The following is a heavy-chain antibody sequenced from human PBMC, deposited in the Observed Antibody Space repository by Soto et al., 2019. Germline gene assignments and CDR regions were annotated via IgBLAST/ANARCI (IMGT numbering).Heavy chain of an antibody. D-gene: IGHD4-17*01. V-gene: IGHV4-39*01. CDR3: ARHDYGGFGL. J-gene: IGHJ4*02. CDR1: GGSISSYY. CDR2: IYYSGST. Sequence: ETLSLTCTVSGGSISSYYWGWIRQPPGKGLEWIGSIYYSGSTYYNPSLKSRVTISVDTSKNQFSLKLSSVTAADTAVYYCARHDYGGFGLWGQGTLVTVSS.